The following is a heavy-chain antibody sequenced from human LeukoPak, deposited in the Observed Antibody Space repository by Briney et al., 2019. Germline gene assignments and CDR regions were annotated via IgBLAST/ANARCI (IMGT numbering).Heavy chain of an antibody. D-gene: IGHD4-11*01. Sequence: YXSWIRQPPGKGLEWIGEINHSGSTNYNPSLKSRGTISVETSKTQFSLKLSSVTAADTAVYYCAAYRLPDSFDYWGQGTLVTVSS. CDR1: Y. J-gene: IGHJ4*02. V-gene: IGHV4-34*01. CDR3: AAYRLPDSFDY. CDR2: INHSGST.